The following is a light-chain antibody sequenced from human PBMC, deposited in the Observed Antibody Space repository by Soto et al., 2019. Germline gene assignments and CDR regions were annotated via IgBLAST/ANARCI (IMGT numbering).Light chain of an antibody. V-gene: IGKV2-30*01. J-gene: IGKJ1*01. Sequence: VVMTQSPLSLPVTLGQPASISCRSSQSLVSSNGNTFLIWFQQRPGQSPWRLIFKVSNRDSAVPDRFTGSGSGTEFTLVISRVEAEDVGVYYCMQATHWSWTFGQGTKVEIK. CDR1: QSLVSSNGNTF. CDR3: MQATHWSWT. CDR2: KVS.